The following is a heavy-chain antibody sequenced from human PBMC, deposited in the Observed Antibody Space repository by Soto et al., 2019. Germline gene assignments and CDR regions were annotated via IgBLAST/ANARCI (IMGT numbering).Heavy chain of an antibody. CDR1: GFTFGNYA. V-gene: IGHV3-23*01. J-gene: IGHJ6*02. D-gene: IGHD6-19*01. Sequence: EVQLLESGGGLIQPGGSLRLSCAASGFTFGNYAMTWVRQAPGKGLDWISSISASGGSTHYADSVKGRFTISRDTSKNTLYLQMNSLRAEDSAIYYCAKVAASVAPFYYYYGLDVWGQGTTVTVSS. CDR3: AKVAASVAPFYYYYGLDV. CDR2: ISASGGST.